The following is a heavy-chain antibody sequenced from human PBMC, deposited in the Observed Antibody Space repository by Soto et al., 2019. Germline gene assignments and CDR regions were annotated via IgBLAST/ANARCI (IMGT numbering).Heavy chain of an antibody. Sequence: EVHLLESGGDLVLPGGSLRLSCAASGFAFNDFAMSWVRQAPGKGLEWLSTISGSGDKTFHSDSVKGRFDICRDNSNNKMFLQMNSLRAEDTAIYYCAKGASHAPFEKWGRGTLVTVSS. CDR2: ISGSGDKT. CDR1: GFAFNDFA. J-gene: IGHJ4*02. CDR3: AKGASHAPFEK. V-gene: IGHV3-23*01.